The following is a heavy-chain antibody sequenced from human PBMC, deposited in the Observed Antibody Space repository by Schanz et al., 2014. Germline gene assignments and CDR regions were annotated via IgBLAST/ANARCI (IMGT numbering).Heavy chain of an antibody. D-gene: IGHD3-10*01. CDR2: ISGSGGST. Sequence: EVQLVASGGGLVQPGGSLRLSCAASGFTFSSYAMSWVRQAPGKGLEWVSAISGSGGSTYYADSVKGRFTISRDNSKNTLYLQMNSLRPEDTAVYYCAKYRGYYRVSGSYRELEYWGQGTLVTVSS. J-gene: IGHJ4*02. V-gene: IGHV3-23*04. CDR3: AKYRGYYRVSGSYRELEY. CDR1: GFTFSSYA.